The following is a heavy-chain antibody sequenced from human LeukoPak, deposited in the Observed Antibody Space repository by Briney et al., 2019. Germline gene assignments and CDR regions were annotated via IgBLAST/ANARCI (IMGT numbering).Heavy chain of an antibody. D-gene: IGHD5-18*01. CDR1: GFTFSSYG. CDR3: ARVSRYSYGSFDY. J-gene: IGHJ4*02. CDR2: ISYDGSNK. V-gene: IGHV3-30*03. Sequence: GRSLRLSCAASGFTFSSYGMHWVRQAPGKGLEWVAVISYDGSNKYYADSVKGRFTIFRDNSKNSLYLQMNSLRAEDTAVYYCARVSRYSYGSFDYWGQGTLVTVSS.